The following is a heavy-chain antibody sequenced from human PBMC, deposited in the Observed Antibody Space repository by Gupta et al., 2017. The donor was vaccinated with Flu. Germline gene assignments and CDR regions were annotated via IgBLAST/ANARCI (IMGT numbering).Heavy chain of an antibody. CDR3: AAVSGSRFFYYGMDV. D-gene: IGHD5-12*01. CDR2: ISGSGGST. J-gene: IGHJ6*02. V-gene: IGHV3-23*01. Sequence: APGKGLGWVSTISGSGGSTYYADSVKGRFTISRDNSKDTLYLQRHSLRAEDTAVYYCAAVSGSRFFYYGMDVWGQGTTVTVSS.